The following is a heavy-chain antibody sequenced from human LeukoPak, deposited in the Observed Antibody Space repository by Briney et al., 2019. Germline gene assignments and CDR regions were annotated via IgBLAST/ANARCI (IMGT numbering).Heavy chain of an antibody. V-gene: IGHV3-30*01. Sequence: GGSLRLSCAASGFIFSSYAMHWVRQAPGKGLEWVAVISYDGSNKYYADSVKGRFTISRDNSKNTLYLQMNSLRAEDTAVYYCARDGIVVVPAALDYWGQGTLVTVSS. D-gene: IGHD2-2*01. CDR2: ISYDGSNK. CDR1: GFIFSSYA. CDR3: ARDGIVVVPAALDY. J-gene: IGHJ4*02.